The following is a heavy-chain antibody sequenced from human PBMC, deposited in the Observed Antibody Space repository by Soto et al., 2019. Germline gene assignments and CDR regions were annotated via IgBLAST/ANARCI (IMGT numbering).Heavy chain of an antibody. Sequence: GASVKVSCKASGYTFTSYDINWVRQATGQGLEWMGWMNPNSGNTGYAQKFQGRVTMTRNTSTSTVYMELRSLRSDDTAVFYCARELRITTAGPRPYDYWGQGTLVTVS. V-gene: IGHV1-8*01. CDR3: ARELRITTAGPRPYDY. CDR1: GYTFTSYD. D-gene: IGHD6-13*01. J-gene: IGHJ4*02. CDR2: MNPNSGNT.